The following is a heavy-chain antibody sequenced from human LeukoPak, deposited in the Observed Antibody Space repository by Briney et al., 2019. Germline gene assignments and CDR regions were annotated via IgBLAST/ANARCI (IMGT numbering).Heavy chain of an antibody. CDR2: IIKDGSDK. CDR3: AREGSLEYYFDY. V-gene: IGHV3-7*01. Sequence: GGSLRLSCEGSGFTFSDYWMGWVRQAPGKGLEWVANIIKDGSDKYYVDSVKGRFSISRDNAKNSVYLQMSGLRVEDTAVYYCAREGSLEYYFDYWGRGTLVTVSS. D-gene: IGHD3-10*01. CDR1: GFTFSDYW. J-gene: IGHJ4*02.